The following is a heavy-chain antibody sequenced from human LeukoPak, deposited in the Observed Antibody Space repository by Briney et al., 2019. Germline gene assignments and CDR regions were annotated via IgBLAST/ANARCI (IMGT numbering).Heavy chain of an antibody. J-gene: IGHJ4*02. D-gene: IGHD1-26*01. CDR1: GFTFSSYA. Sequence: GGSLRLSCAASGFTFSSYAMTWVRQAPGKGLEWVSSISSSSSYIYYADSVKGRFTISRDNAKNSLYLQMNSLRAEDTAVYYCASLGGSGSYISVWGQGTLVTVSS. CDR2: ISSSSSYI. CDR3: ASLGGSGSYISV. V-gene: IGHV3-21*01.